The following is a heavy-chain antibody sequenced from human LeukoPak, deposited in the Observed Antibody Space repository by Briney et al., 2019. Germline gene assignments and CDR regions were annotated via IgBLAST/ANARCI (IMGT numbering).Heavy chain of an antibody. CDR3: TRGAGWLIDY. CDR2: IHYSGSS. D-gene: IGHD3-16*01. J-gene: IGHJ4*02. V-gene: IGHV4-59*01. Sequence: SETLSLTCTVSGGSISGYHWSWIRQPPGKGLEWLGYIHYSGSSNYNPSLKSRVTMSADTSKNQFSLKLSSVTAADTAVYYCTRGAGWLIDYWGQGILVTVSS. CDR1: GGSISGYH.